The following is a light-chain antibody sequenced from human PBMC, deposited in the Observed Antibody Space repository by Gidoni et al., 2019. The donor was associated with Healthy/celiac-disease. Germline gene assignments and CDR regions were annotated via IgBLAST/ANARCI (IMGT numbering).Light chain of an antibody. V-gene: IGKV1-39*01. Sequence: DLQMTQSPSSLSASVGDRVTITCRASQSISSYLNWYQQNPGKAPKLLIYAASSLQRGVPSRFSGRASGTDVILTISMLQPEVFASYYCQHSYSTPFTFGPGTKVDIK. CDR1: QSISSY. CDR3: QHSYSTPFT. J-gene: IGKJ3*01. CDR2: AAS.